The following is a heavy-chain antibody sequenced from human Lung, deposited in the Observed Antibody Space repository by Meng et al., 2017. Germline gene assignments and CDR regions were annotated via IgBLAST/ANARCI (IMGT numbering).Heavy chain of an antibody. J-gene: IGHJ4*02. CDR1: GGSFSDYY. CDR3: ARGPTTMAHDFDY. Sequence: QVQLQQWGAGSLKPSEPLSLPWLVSGGSFSDYYWSWIRQPPGKGLEWIGEINHSGSTNYNPSLESRATISVDTSQNNLSLKLSSVTAADSAVYYCARGPTTMAHDFDYWGQGTLVTVSS. V-gene: IGHV4-34*01. CDR2: INHSGST. D-gene: IGHD4-11*01.